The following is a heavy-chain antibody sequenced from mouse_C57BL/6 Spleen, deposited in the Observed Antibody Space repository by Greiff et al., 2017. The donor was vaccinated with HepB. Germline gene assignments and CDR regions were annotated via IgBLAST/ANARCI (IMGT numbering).Heavy chain of an antibody. CDR2: ILPGSGST. Sequence: VQLQQSGAELMKPGASVKLSCKATGYTFTGYWIEWVKQRPGHGLEWIGEILPGSGSTNYNEKFKGKATFTADTSSNTAYMQLSSLTTEDSAIYYCAREGITTVVATNYFDYWGQGTTLTVSS. CDR3: AREGITTVVATNYFDY. J-gene: IGHJ2*01. D-gene: IGHD1-1*01. CDR1: GYTFTGYW. V-gene: IGHV1-9*01.